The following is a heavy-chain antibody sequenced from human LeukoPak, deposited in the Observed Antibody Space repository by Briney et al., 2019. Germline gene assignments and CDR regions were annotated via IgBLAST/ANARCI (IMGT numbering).Heavy chain of an antibody. J-gene: IGHJ3*02. CDR1: GFTSSSYS. CDR2: IRSSSSYI. CDR3: ARDLSGGIVVVNDAFDI. D-gene: IGHD3-22*01. Sequence: GGSLRLSCAASGFTSSSYSMNWVRQAPGKGLEWVSSIRSSSSYIYYADSVKDRFNISRDNAKSSLYLQMNSLRAEDTAVYYCARDLSGGIVVVNDAFDIWGQGTMVTVSS. V-gene: IGHV3-21*01.